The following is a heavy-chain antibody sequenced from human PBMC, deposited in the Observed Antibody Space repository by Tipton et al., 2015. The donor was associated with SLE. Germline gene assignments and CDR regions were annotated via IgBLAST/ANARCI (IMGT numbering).Heavy chain of an antibody. CDR2: IRSKAYGGTT. D-gene: IGHD5/OR15-5a*01. J-gene: IGHJ6*03. Sequence: SLRLSCTASGFTFGDYAMSWVRQAPGKGLEWVGFIRSKAYGGTTEYAASVKGRFTISRDDSKSIAYLQMNSLKTEDTAVYYCTRGVSTILYYYYYMDVWGKGTTVTVSS. CDR1: GFTFGDYA. CDR3: TRGVSTILYYYYYMDV. V-gene: IGHV3-49*04.